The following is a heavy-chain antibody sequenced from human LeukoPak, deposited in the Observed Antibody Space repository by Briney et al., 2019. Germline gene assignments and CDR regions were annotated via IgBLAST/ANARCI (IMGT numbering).Heavy chain of an antibody. J-gene: IGHJ5*02. CDR1: GGSISSTTYY. CDR2: IYYSGST. V-gene: IGHV4-39*07. D-gene: IGHD2-2*01. CDR3: ARGAPGGSSTSWIYNWFDP. Sequence: SSETLSLTCTVSGGSISSTTYYWVWIRQPPGKGLEWIGSIYYSGSTYYNPSLKSRVTISVDTSKNQFSLKLSSVTAADTAVYYCARGAPGGSSTSWIYNWFDPWGQGTLVTVSS.